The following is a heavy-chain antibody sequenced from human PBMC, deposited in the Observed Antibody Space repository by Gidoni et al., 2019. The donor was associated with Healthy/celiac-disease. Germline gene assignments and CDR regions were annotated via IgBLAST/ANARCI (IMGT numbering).Heavy chain of an antibody. J-gene: IGHJ4*02. Sequence: MQLVESGGGLVKPGGSLRFSCAASGFTLSDYYMSWIRQAPGKGLEWVSSISSIGSTIYYADSVKGRFTISRDNAKNSLYLQMNSLRAEDTAVYYCARGGYSSRISVDYCGQGTLVTVSS. CDR2: ISSIGSTI. CDR1: GFTLSDYY. V-gene: IGHV3-11*01. D-gene: IGHD6-19*01. CDR3: ARGGYSSRISVDY.